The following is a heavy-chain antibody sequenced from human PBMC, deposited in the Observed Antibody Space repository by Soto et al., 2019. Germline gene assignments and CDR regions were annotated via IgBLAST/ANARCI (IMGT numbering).Heavy chain of an antibody. V-gene: IGHV1-69*13. Sequence: SVKVSCKASGGTFGSQGIAWVRQAPGRGLEWMGGFIAMLGTPTYAKKVQGRATISADESLTSSYLELRSLRSEDTGVYFCARGAMANFDYWGQGTVVTVSS. CDR1: GGTFGSQG. D-gene: IGHD5-18*01. CDR3: ARGAMANFDY. CDR2: FIAMLGTP. J-gene: IGHJ4*02.